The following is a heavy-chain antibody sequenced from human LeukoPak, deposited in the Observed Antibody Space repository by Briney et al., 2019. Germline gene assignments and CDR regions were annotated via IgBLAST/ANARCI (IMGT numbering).Heavy chain of an antibody. D-gene: IGHD1-1*01. CDR2: I. J-gene: IGHJ4*02. V-gene: IGHV5-51*01. CDR1: GYTFTTYW. Sequence: GESLKISCKVSGYTFTTYWIGWVRQMPGKGLEWMGIIYSPSFQGQVTISVDKSISTAYLQWSSLKASDTAIYYCAGRGTGTTLAFDYWGQGTLVTVSS. CDR3: AGRGTGTTLAFDY.